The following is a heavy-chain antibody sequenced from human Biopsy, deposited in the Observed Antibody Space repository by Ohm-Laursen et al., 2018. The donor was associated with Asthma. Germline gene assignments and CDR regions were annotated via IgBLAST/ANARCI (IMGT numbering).Heavy chain of an antibody. D-gene: IGHD3-3*01. CDR2: ISYDGSNK. Sequence: SLRLSCTASGFTFSSYGMHWVRQAPGKGLEWVAVISYDGSNKYYADSVKGRFTISRDNSKNTLYPQMNSLRAEDTAVYYCASQSSGPDFWSGYYYFDYWGQGTLVTVSS. CDR1: GFTFSSYG. V-gene: IGHV3-30*03. CDR3: ASQSSGPDFWSGYYYFDY. J-gene: IGHJ4*02.